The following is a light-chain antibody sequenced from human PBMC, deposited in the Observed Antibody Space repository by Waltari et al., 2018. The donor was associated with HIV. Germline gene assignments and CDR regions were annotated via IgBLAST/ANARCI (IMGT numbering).Light chain of an antibody. CDR2: DAS. CDR1: PSVSSS. V-gene: IGKV3-11*01. J-gene: IGKJ4*01. CDR3: QQRSNWPPLT. Sequence: EIVSTQSPATLSLSPGERATLSCRASPSVSSSLAWYQQQPGQAPRLLIYDASNRATGIPARFSGSGSGTDFTLTISSLEPEDFAVYYCQQRSNWPPLTFGGGTKVEIK.